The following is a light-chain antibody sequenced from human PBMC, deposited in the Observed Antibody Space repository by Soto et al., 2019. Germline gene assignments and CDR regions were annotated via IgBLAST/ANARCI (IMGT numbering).Light chain of an antibody. V-gene: IGKV1-5*01. CDR1: QSIGAS. CDR3: QQYTSYPYT. J-gene: IGKJ2*01. Sequence: DIQMTQSPSTLSASVGDRVTITCRATQSIGASLAWYQQQPGKGPKLLIYDASTLETGVPTRFSGSGSGTEFTVTFSSLEPDDFASYSCQQYTSYPYTFGQGTKLMIK. CDR2: DAS.